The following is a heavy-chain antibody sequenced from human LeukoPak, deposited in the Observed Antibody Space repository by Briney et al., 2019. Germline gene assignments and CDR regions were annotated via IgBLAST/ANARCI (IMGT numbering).Heavy chain of an antibody. CDR1: GFTFTSYA. CDR2: IYSGGST. CDR3: ASNYYDSSGYYDY. Sequence: GGSLRLSCAASGFTFTSYAMNWVRQAPGKGLEWVSVIYSGGSTYYADSVKGRFTISRDNSKNTLYLQMNSLRAEDTAVYYCASNYYDSSGYYDYWGQGTLVTVSS. V-gene: IGHV3-53*01. D-gene: IGHD3-22*01. J-gene: IGHJ4*02.